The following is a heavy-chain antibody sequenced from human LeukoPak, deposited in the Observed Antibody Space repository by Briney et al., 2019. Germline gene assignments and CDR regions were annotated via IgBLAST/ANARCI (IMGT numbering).Heavy chain of an antibody. D-gene: IGHD6-13*01. V-gene: IGHV1-2*02. CDR3: ARGSSRITYDAFDI. Sequence: ASVKVSCRASGYTFTGYYMHWVRQAPGQGLEWMGWINPNNGGTNYAQKFQGRVTMTRDTSISTAYMELSRLRSDDTAVYYCARGSSRITYDAFDIWGQGTMVTVSS. CDR1: GYTFTGYY. J-gene: IGHJ3*02. CDR2: INPNNGGT.